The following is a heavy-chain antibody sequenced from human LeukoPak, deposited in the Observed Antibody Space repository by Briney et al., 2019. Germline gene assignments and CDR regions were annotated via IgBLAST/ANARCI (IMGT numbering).Heavy chain of an antibody. V-gene: IGHV5-51*01. CDR1: GYSFSTYW. CDR2: IYPGDSDT. J-gene: IGHJ4*02. Sequence: GESLKISCKGSGYSFSTYWIGWVRQMPGKGLEWMGIIYPGDSDTRYSPSFQGQVTISVDKSISTAYLQWSSLKASDTAMYYCARHVPYSGGYYFDYWGQGTLVTVSS. CDR3: ARHVPYSGGYYFDY. D-gene: IGHD1-26*01.